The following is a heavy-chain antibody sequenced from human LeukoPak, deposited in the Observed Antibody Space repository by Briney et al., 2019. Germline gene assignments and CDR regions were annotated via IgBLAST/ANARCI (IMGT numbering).Heavy chain of an antibody. D-gene: IGHD3-10*01. CDR2: INHSGGT. CDR1: GGALSASY. V-gene: IGHV4-34*01. J-gene: IGHJ6*02. CDR3: ARPLPLRGGDV. Sequence: SETLSLTCAVYGGALSASYWSWFRQSPGKGREWIGEINHSGGTNYNPSLKRRVTISLDTSKPQFSLKLSSLTAADTAVYYCARPLPLRGGDVWGQGTTVTVSS.